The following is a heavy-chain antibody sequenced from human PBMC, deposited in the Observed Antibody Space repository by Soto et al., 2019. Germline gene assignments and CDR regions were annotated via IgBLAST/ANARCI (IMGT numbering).Heavy chain of an antibody. Sequence: SETLALTCTVSGGSISSGDYYWSWIRQPPGKGLEWIGYIYYSGSTYYNPSLKSRVTISVDTSKNQFSLKLSSVTAADTAVYYCARHPDYGPYYYGMDVWGQGTTVTVSS. D-gene: IGHD4-17*01. CDR1: GGSISSGDYY. J-gene: IGHJ6*02. V-gene: IGHV4-30-4*01. CDR3: ARHPDYGPYYYGMDV. CDR2: IYYSGST.